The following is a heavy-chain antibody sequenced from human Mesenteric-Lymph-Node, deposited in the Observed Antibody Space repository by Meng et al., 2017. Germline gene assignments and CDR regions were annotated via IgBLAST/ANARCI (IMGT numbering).Heavy chain of an antibody. V-gene: IGHV4-34*01. CDR2: INHSGST. J-gene: IGHJ4*02. D-gene: IGHD3-10*01. CDR1: GGSFSGYY. Sequence: QGHVPQWGAGRLKPSETLSLTCAGYGGSFSGYYWSWIRQPPGKGLEWIGEINHSGSTNYNPSLKSRVTISVDTSKNQFSLKLSSVTAADTAVYYCARGPYGSGIWYFDYWGQGTLVTVSS. CDR3: ARGPYGSGIWYFDY.